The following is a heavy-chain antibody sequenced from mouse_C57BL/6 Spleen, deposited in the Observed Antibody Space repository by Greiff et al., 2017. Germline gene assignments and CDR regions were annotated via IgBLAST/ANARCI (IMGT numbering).Heavy chain of an antibody. Sequence: SGAELVKPGASVKLSCTASGFNIKDYYMHWVKQRTEQGLEWIGRIDPEDGETKYAPKFPGKATITADTSSNTAYLQLSSLTSEDTAVYYCARSDYYSNYEDYWGQGTTLTVSS. CDR2: IDPEDGET. J-gene: IGHJ2*01. CDR3: ARSDYYSNYEDY. D-gene: IGHD2-5*01. CDR1: GFNIKDYY. V-gene: IGHV14-2*01.